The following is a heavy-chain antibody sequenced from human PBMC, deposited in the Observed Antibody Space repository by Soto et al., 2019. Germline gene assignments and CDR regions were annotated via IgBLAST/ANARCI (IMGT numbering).Heavy chain of an antibody. Sequence: QVQLVQSGAEVKKPGASVKVSCKASGYTFTSYAMHWVRQAPGQRLEWMGWINAGNGNTKYSQKFQGRVTITRDTSASTAYMELSSLISEDTAVYYCARDLTGYHSLFDYWGQGTLVTVSS. J-gene: IGHJ4*02. V-gene: IGHV1-3*01. CDR3: ARDLTGYHSLFDY. CDR1: GYTFTSYA. CDR2: INAGNGNT. D-gene: IGHD3-9*01.